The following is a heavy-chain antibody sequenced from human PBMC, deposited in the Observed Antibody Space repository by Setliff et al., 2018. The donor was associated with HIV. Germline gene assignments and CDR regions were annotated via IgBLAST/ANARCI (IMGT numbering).Heavy chain of an antibody. CDR2: INHSGSN. CDR1: GESLSPYY. J-gene: IGHJ4*02. CDR3: ARGLGMVESTTPFDF. V-gene: IGHV4-34*01. D-gene: IGHD1-26*01. Sequence: SETLSLTCAGYGESLSPYYWSWLRQPPGKGLEWIGEINHSGSNNYNPSLKSRVTLSVDTSKNQFSLKLTSVTAADAAVYYCARGLGMVESTTPFDFWGQGTLVTVSS.